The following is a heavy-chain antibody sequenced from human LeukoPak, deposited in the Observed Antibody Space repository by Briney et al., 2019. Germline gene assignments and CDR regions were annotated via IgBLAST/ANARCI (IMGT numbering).Heavy chain of an antibody. Sequence: SETLSLTCAVYGGSFSGYYWSWIRQPPGKGLEWIGEINRSGSTNYNPSLKSRVTISVDTPKTQFSLKLSSVTAADTAVYYCARGQDRRVAAARNWFDPWGQGTLVTVSS. V-gene: IGHV4-34*01. CDR2: INRSGST. D-gene: IGHD6-13*01. J-gene: IGHJ5*02. CDR1: GGSFSGYY. CDR3: ARGQDRRVAAARNWFDP.